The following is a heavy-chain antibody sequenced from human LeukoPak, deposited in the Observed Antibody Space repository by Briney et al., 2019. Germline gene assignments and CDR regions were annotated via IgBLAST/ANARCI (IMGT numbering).Heavy chain of an antibody. Sequence: GESLKISCKGSGYRFDINWIGWVRQMPGKGREWMGIIYPGDSDTRYSPSFQGQVTISADKSISTAYLQWSSLKASDTAMYYCARRDYGGDPGIWGQGTMVTVSS. CDR2: IYPGDSDT. J-gene: IGHJ3*02. V-gene: IGHV5-51*01. D-gene: IGHD4-23*01. CDR3: ARRDYGGDPGI. CDR1: GYRFDINW.